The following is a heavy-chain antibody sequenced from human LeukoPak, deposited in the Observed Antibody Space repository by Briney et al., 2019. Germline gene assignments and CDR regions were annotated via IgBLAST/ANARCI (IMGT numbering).Heavy chain of an antibody. CDR3: ARGLGIAARLGDY. CDR1: GYTFTGYY. D-gene: IGHD6-6*01. Sequence: ASVKVSCMASGYTFTGYYMHWVRQAPGQGLEWMGWINPNSGGTNYAQKFQGRVTMTRDTSISTAYMELSRLRSDDTAVYYCARGLGIAARLGDYWGQGTLVTVSS. V-gene: IGHV1-2*02. CDR2: INPNSGGT. J-gene: IGHJ4*02.